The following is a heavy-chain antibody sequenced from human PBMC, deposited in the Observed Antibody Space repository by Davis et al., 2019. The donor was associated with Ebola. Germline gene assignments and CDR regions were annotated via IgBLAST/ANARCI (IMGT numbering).Heavy chain of an antibody. J-gene: IGHJ4*02. D-gene: IGHD3/OR15-3a*01. V-gene: IGHV1-2*06. CDR2: INPNSGGT. Sequence: AASVTVSCKASGYTFTSYYIHWVRPAPRQGLEWIGRINPNSGGTNYAQKFQVRVTMTRDTSISTAYMELSRLTSDDTAVYYCASFGQLVESYYFDYWGQGTLVTVSS. CDR3: ASFGQLVESYYFDY. CDR1: GYTFTSYY.